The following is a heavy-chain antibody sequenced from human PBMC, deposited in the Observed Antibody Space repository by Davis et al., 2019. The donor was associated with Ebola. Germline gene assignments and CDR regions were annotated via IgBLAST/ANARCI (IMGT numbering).Heavy chain of an antibody. Sequence: PGGSLRLSCAASGFTFSSYSMNWVRQAPGKGLEWVSSISSSSSYVYYADSVKGRFTISRDNAKNSLYLQMNSLRAEDTAVYYCARAIAYYYYGMDVWGQGTTVTVSS. CDR2: ISSSSSYV. J-gene: IGHJ6*02. CDR3: ARAIAYYYYGMDV. V-gene: IGHV3-21*01. CDR1: GFTFSSYS.